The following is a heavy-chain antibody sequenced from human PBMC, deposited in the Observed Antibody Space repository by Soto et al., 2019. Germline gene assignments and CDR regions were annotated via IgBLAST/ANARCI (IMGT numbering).Heavy chain of an antibody. CDR3: ARGFTSFGVASLNY. D-gene: IGHD3-3*01. CDR1: GFTFSSYG. Sequence: QVQLVESGGGVVQPGRSLRLSCAASGFTFSSYGMHWVRQAPGKGLEWVAVIWYDGSNKYYADSVKGRFTISRDNSKNTLYLQMNSLRAEDTAVYYCARGFTSFGVASLNYWGQGTLVTVSS. V-gene: IGHV3-33*01. CDR2: IWYDGSNK. J-gene: IGHJ4*02.